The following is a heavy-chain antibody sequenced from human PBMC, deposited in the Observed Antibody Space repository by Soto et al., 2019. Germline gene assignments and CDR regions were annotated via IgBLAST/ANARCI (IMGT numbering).Heavy chain of an antibody. Sequence: EVQLVESGGGLVQPGGSLRLSCAGSGFTFSGYWMHWVRQAPGKGPVWVSRLNPNGTFTTNADSVKGRFTISRDNAKNKVYLQMNSLRADDTAVYYCARGGNSTNYWGLFYKWVQGTLVTVSS. CDR3: ARGGNSTNYWGLFYK. CDR1: GFTFSGYW. J-gene: IGHJ4*02. V-gene: IGHV3-74*01. CDR2: LNPNGTFT. D-gene: IGHD7-27*01.